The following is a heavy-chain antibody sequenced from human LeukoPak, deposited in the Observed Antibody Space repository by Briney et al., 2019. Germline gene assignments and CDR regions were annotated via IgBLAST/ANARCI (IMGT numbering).Heavy chain of an antibody. CDR2: INPSGST. CDR1: GGSISSYY. J-gene: IGHJ4*02. V-gene: IGHV4-4*07. D-gene: IGHD1-26*01. CDR3: ARENSGSYREFDY. Sequence: SETLSLTCTVSGGSISSYYWTWIRQPAGKGLEWIGRINPSGSTNYNPSLKSRVTMSVDTSKNQFSLKLSSVTAADTAVYYCARENSGSYREFDYWGQGTLVTVSS.